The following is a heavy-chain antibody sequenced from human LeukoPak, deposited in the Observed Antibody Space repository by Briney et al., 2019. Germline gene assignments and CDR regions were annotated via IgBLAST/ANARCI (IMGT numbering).Heavy chain of an antibody. Sequence: SETLSLTCAVYGGSFSGYYWSWIRQPPGKGPEWIGEINHSGSTNYNPSLKSRVTISVDTSKNQFSLKLSSVTAADTAVYYCARTPDYWGQGTLVTVSS. V-gene: IGHV4-34*01. CDR1: GGSFSGYY. CDR2: INHSGST. CDR3: ARTPDY. J-gene: IGHJ4*02.